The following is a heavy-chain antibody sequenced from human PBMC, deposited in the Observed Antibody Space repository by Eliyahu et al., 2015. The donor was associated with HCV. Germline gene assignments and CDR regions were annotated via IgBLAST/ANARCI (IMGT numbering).Heavy chain of an antibody. D-gene: IGHD6-19*01. V-gene: IGHV2-70*01. CDR2: IDWDDDK. Sequence: QVTLRESGPALVKPTQTLTLTCTFSGFSLSTSGMCVSWIRXPPGKALEWLALIDWDDDKYYSTSLKTRLTISKDTSKNQVVLTMTNMDPVDTATYYCARMEVWQWDYYFDYWGQGTLVTVSS. CDR1: GFSLSTSGMC. J-gene: IGHJ4*02. CDR3: ARMEVWQWDYYFDY.